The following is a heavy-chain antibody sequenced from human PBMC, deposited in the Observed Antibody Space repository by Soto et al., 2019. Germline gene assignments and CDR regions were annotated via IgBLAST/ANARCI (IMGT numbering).Heavy chain of an antibody. J-gene: IGHJ4*02. V-gene: IGHV4-39*07. Sequence: SETLSPTFTVPGGSIRSGPYSWGWIRQPPGKGLEWIGTFYYSGSTYYNPSLKSRLTMSVDTSKNEFSLKVTSVTAADTAVYYCARGHPGLDFWGPGALVTVSS. CDR2: FYYSGST. CDR1: GGSIRSGPYS. CDR3: ARGHPGLDF.